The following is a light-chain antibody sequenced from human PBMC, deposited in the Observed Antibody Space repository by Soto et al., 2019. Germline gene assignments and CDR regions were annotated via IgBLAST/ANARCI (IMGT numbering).Light chain of an antibody. CDR2: GV. CDR3: SSYKTSSTVVV. CDR1: SSDIGGYNY. Sequence: QSALTQPASVSGSPGQSITISCTGTSSDIGGYNYVSWYQQYPGKAPKLMIFGVSDRFSGSKSGTTASLTISGLQSEDEADYYSSSYKTSSTVVVFGGGTKLTVL. J-gene: IGLJ2*01. V-gene: IGLV2-14*01.